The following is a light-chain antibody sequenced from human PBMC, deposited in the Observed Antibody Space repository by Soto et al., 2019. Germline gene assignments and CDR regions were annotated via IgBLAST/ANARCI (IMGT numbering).Light chain of an antibody. CDR3: QQSGSSPPT. CDR1: QSLASTS. Sequence: EIVLTQSPGTLSLSPGETATLSCRASQSLASTSLAWYQQRLGQAPRLLIFGASNRATGIPDRFSGSGSGTNFTLSIIRLEPEDFSVFYCQQSGSSPPTFGQGSKVDIK. V-gene: IGKV3-20*01. CDR2: GAS. J-gene: IGKJ1*01.